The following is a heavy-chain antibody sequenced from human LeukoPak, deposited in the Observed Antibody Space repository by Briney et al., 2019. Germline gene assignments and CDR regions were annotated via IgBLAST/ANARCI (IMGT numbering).Heavy chain of an antibody. CDR2: IYYSGST. CDR1: GGSVSSGSYY. D-gene: IGHD2-2*01. J-gene: IGHJ4*02. CDR3: ARAPRGYCSSTSCYLGALDY. V-gene: IGHV4-61*01. Sequence: SETLSLTCTVSGGSVSSGSYYWSWIRQPPGKGLEWIGYIYYSGSTNYNPSLKSRVTISVDTSKNQFSLKLSSVTAADTAVYYRARAPRGYCSSTSCYLGALDYWGQGTLVTVSS.